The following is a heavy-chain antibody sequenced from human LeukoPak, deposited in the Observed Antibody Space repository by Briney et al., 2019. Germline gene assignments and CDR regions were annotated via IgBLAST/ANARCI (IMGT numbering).Heavy chain of an antibody. Sequence: ASVKVSCKASGYTFTDYYMHWVRQAPGQGLEWMGWINPHSGGTNFAQNFQDRVTMTRDTSISTAYMELSRLRSDDTAVYYCAREMTTELLGCFDPWGQGTLVTVPS. CDR3: AREMTTELLGCFDP. CDR2: INPHSGGT. J-gene: IGHJ5*02. CDR1: GYTFTDYY. V-gene: IGHV1-2*02. D-gene: IGHD4-17*01.